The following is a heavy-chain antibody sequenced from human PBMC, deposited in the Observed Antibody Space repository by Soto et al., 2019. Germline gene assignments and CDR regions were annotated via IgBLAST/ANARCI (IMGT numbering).Heavy chain of an antibody. CDR1: GGTFNIYT. J-gene: IGHJ6*03. CDR2: IFPLLGIT. D-gene: IGHD1-26*01. CDR3: ARDLGRERVSPYYMAV. V-gene: IGHV1-69*04. Sequence: SVKVSCKASGGTFNIYTINWVRQAPGQGLEWMGRIFPLLGITNYAQKFQDRVTITADKSTSTAYMELSSLKSEDTAVYYCARDLGRERVSPYYMAVWGKGTTVTVSS.